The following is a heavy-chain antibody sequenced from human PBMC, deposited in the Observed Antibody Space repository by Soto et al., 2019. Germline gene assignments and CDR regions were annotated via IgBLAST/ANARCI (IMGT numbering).Heavy chain of an antibody. CDR2: INPNGGVT. J-gene: IGHJ6*03. V-gene: IGHV1-2*04. CDR3: AGESGGATATLDYYYFYMDV. Sequence: QVQLVQSGAEVRKPGASVTVSCRSSGDSFNDYYIHWVRQAPGQGFEWMGWINPNGGVTKYAQKFQGWVSMTRDTSIRTVYMQLSRLRSDDTAVDYCAGESGGATATLDYYYFYMDVWGTGTTVTVSS. CDR1: GDSFNDYY. D-gene: IGHD5-12*01.